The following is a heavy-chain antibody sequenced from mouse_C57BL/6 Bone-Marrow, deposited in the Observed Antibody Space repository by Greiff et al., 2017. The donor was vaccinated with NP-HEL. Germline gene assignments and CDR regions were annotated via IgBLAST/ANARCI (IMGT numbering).Heavy chain of an antibody. V-gene: IGHV1-69*01. D-gene: IGHD4-1*01. CDR2: IDPSDSYT. CDR1: GYTFTSYW. CDR3: ARSSPLGRYFDC. J-gene: IGHJ2*01. Sequence: QVQLQQPGAELVMPGASVKLSCKASGYTFTSYWMHWVKQRPGQGLEWIGEIDPSDSYTNYNQKFKGKSTLTVDKSSSTAYMQLSSLTSEDSAVYDCARSSPLGRYFDCWGQGTTVTVSS.